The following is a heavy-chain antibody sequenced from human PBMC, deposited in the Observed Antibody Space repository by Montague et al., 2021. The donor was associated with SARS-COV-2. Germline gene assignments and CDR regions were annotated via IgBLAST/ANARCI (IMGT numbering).Heavy chain of an antibody. CDR1: GFAFNNFA. CDR3: AKQPGAGAVVYWYFDL. V-gene: IGHV3-23*01. J-gene: IGHJ2*01. Sequence: SLRLSCAASGFAFNNFAMSWVRQAPGKGLEWVSSIFGSAAGTYYADSVKGRFTISRDNSKNTLYLQMNSLKAEDMAKYYCAKQPGAGAVVYWYFDLWGRGTVVSVSS. D-gene: IGHD6-19*01. CDR2: IFGSAAGT.